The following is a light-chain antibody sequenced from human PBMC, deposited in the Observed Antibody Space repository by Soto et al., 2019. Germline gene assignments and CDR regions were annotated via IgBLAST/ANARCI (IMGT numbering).Light chain of an antibody. J-gene: IGKJ1*01. Sequence: DIQMTQSPSTLSASVGDRVTITCRASQSISTSLAWYQQKPGKAPKVLIYDASSLESGVPSGFSGSGSGTEFTLTISSLQPDDFATYYCQQYDSYPWTFGLGTKVEIK. V-gene: IGKV1-5*01. CDR2: DAS. CDR3: QQYDSYPWT. CDR1: QSISTS.